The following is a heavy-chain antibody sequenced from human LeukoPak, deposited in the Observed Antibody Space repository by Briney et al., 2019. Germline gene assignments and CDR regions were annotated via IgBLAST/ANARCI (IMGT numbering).Heavy chain of an antibody. V-gene: IGHV1-2*02. CDR2: VNPKSGAT. J-gene: IGHJ5*02. CDR1: GYTFTDYY. CDR3: ARGYCSGGSCYSVENWFDP. Sequence: ASVKVSCKTSGYTFTDYYLHWLRQAPGQGLEWMGWVNPKSGATNYAQRFQGRVTMTRDTSISTAYMELSRLRSDDTAVYYCARGYCSGGSCYSVENWFDPWGQGTLVTVSS. D-gene: IGHD2-15*01.